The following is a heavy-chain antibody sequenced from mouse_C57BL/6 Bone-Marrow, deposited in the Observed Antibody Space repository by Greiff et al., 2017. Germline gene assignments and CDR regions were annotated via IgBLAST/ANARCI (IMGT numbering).Heavy chain of an antibody. V-gene: IGHV1-78*01. CDR3: ARRSLCDGYYGFFDY. CDR2: IYPRDGST. J-gene: IGHJ2*01. D-gene: IGHD2-3*01. CDR1: GYTFTDHT. Sequence: QVQLQQSDAELVKPGASVKISCKVSGYTFTDHTIHWMKQRPEQGLEWIGYIYPRDGSTKYNEKFKGKATLTVDKSSSTAYMQLNSLTSEDSAVYFCARRSLCDGYYGFFDYWGQGTTLTVSS.